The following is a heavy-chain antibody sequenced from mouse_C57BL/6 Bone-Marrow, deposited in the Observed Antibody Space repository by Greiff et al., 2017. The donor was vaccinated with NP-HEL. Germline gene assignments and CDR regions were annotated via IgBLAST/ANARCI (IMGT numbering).Heavy chain of an antibody. Sequence: EVKLVESGGGLVKHGGSLKLSCAASGFTFSSYAMSWVRQTPETRLEWVATISDGGSNTYYPDIVKGRFTISRDNAKNNLYLQMSHLKSEDTAMYYCAREERNAWFAYWGQGTLVTVSA. CDR2: ISDGGSNT. CDR1: GFTFSSYA. J-gene: IGHJ3*01. V-gene: IGHV5-4*01. CDR3: AREERNAWFAY.